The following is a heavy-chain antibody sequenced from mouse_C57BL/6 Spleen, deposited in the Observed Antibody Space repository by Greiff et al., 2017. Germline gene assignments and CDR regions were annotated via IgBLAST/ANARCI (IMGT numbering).Heavy chain of an antibody. J-gene: IGHJ2*01. CDR3: ARRCPVLPFDD. D-gene: IGHD5-5*01. V-gene: IGHV1-61*01. Sequence: VQLQQPGPELVRPGSSVKLSCKASGYTFTSYWMDWVKQRPGQGLEWIGNIYPSDSETHYNQKFKDKATLTVDKSSSTAYMQLSSLTSEDSAVXYCARRCPVLPFDDWGKGTTLTVSS. CDR1: GYTFTSYW. CDR2: IYPSDSET.